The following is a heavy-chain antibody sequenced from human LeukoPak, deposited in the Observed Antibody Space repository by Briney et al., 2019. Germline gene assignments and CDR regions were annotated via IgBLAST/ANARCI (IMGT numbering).Heavy chain of an antibody. CDR2: ITSSSSTI. Sequence: GGSLRLSCAASGLSFSTYSMNWVRQAPGKGLEWVSYITSSSSTIYYADSVKGRFTISRDNARNSLYLQMNSLRDEDTAVYYCARGQQLWFDFWGQGTLVTVSS. V-gene: IGHV3-48*02. J-gene: IGHJ4*02. D-gene: IGHD5-18*01. CDR3: ARGQQLWFDF. CDR1: GLSFSTYS.